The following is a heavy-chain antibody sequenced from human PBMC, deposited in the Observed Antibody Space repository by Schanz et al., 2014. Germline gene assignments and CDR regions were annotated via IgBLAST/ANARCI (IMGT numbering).Heavy chain of an antibody. CDR2: IKSKTDGGTR. CDR1: GFTLNNAW. J-gene: IGHJ4*02. V-gene: IGHV3-15*01. D-gene: IGHD3-10*01. CDR3: TADLWFGAVWGVW. Sequence: VQLVESGGGLVKPGGSLRLSCATSGFTLNNAWMNWVRQAPGKGLQWVARIKSKTDGGTRDYAAPVKGRFTISTDDSKNTVYLQRNSLQTEDTAVYYCTADLWFGAVWGVWWGQGTLVTVSS.